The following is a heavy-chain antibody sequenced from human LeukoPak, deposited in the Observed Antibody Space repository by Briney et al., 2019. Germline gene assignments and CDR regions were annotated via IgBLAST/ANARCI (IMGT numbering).Heavy chain of an antibody. Sequence: GESLKISCKGSGYSFSSYWIAWVRQMPGKGLEWMGIIYPGDSDTRYSPSFEGQVTISADKSISTAYLQWRSLKASDTAMYYCAKSPSGFTYGRNWPDPWGQGTLVTVSS. J-gene: IGHJ5*02. CDR1: GYSFSSYW. D-gene: IGHD3-22*01. V-gene: IGHV5-51*01. CDR3: AKSPSGFTYGRNWPDP. CDR2: IYPGDSDT.